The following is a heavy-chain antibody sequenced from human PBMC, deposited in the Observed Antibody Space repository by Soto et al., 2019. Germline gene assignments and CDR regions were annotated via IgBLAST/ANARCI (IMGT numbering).Heavy chain of an antibody. D-gene: IGHD2-2*01. Sequence: GASVKVSCKASGYTFTGYYMHWVRQAPGQGLEWMGWINPNSGGTNDAQKFQGRVTMTRDTSISIAYMELSRLRSDDTAVYYCASGDCSSTSCPDGYWGQGTLVTVSS. CDR2: INPNSGGT. J-gene: IGHJ4*02. CDR1: GYTFTGYY. V-gene: IGHV1-2*02. CDR3: ASGDCSSTSCPDGY.